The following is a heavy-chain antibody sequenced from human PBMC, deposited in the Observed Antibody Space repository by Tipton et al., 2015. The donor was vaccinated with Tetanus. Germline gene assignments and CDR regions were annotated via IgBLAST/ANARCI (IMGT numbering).Heavy chain of an antibody. J-gene: IGHJ4*02. V-gene: IGHV3-7*03. CDR2: IKQDGTDY. CDR3: TKRIFPLPPNF. D-gene: IGHD2/OR15-2a*01. CDR1: GFTFSSQW. Sequence: SLRLSCAASGFTFSSQWMSWVRQAPGKGLEWVANIKQDGTDYRYVDSVEGRFTISRDSSKNTLNLQMDSLRVEDTATYYCTKRIFPLPPNFWGQGTLVTVSP.